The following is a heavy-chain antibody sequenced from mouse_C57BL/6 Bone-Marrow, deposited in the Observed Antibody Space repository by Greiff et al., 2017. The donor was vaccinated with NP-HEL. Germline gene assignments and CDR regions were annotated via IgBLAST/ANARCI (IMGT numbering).Heavy chain of an antibody. D-gene: IGHD2-3*01. J-gene: IGHJ2*01. CDR3: TTYPGYYNY. Sequence: VQLPQSGAELVRPGASVKLSCTASGFNIKDDYMHWVKQRPEQGLEWIGWIDPENGDTEYASKFQGKATITADTSSNTAYLQLSSLTSEDTAVYYCTTYPGYYNYWGQGTTLTVSS. V-gene: IGHV14-4*01. CDR2: IDPENGDT. CDR1: GFNIKDDY.